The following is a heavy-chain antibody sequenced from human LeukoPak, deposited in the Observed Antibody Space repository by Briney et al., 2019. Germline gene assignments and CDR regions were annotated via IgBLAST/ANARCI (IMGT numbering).Heavy chain of an antibody. D-gene: IGHD1/OR15-1a*01. CDR3: ATSESQTRFDY. J-gene: IGHJ4*02. CDR2: IFPGDSDT. Sequence: GESLKISCKGSGCSFTSYWIGWVRQMPGKGLEWMGIIFPGDSDTTYSPSLQGQVTISADKSINTAYLQWSSLRASDTAMYYCATSESQTRFDYWGQGTPVTVSS. V-gene: IGHV5-51*01. CDR1: GCSFTSYW.